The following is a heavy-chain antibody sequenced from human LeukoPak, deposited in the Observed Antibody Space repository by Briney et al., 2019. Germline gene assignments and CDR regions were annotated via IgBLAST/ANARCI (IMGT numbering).Heavy chain of an antibody. V-gene: IGHV4-39*07. CDR1: SGSISTSNYY. J-gene: IGHJ6*03. CDR3: TRGSIAYDCMDV. Sequence: SETLSLTCTVSSGSISTSNYYWGWVRQPPGKALEWIGNIFYSGSTYYSPSLKSRVTISVDKSKNQFSLKLSSVTAADTAVYYCTRGSIAYDCMDVWGKGTLVIISS. CDR2: IFYSGST. D-gene: IGHD3-22*01.